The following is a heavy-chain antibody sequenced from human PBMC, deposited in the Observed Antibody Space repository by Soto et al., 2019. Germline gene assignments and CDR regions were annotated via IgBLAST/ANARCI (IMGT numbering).Heavy chain of an antibody. Sequence: VGSLRLSCTASGFTFSSNAMSWVRQAPGKGLEWVSSISGSAGVTYYADSVKGRFTISRDNSKNALYLQMNSLRAEDTAIYYCAKDANTAMASYFDYWGQGTLVTVSS. J-gene: IGHJ4*02. CDR3: AKDANTAMASYFDY. CDR2: ISGSAGVT. CDR1: GFTFSSNA. V-gene: IGHV3-23*01. D-gene: IGHD5-18*01.